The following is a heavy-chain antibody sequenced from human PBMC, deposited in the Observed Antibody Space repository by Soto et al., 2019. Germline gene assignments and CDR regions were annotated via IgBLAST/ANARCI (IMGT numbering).Heavy chain of an antibody. CDR1: GFSLSSTRMA. CDR2: IYWDDDK. J-gene: IGHJ4*02. CDR3: AHIVVAGLGYYFDY. Sequence: QITLKESGPTLVKPTQTLTLTCTFSGFSLSSTRMAVGWIRQPPGKALEWLALIYWDDDKRYSPFLKSRLTIHKDTPKNPVGLTMSNMDPVDTARYYCAHIVVAGLGYYFDYWGQGTLVTVSS. D-gene: IGHD6-19*01. V-gene: IGHV2-5*02.